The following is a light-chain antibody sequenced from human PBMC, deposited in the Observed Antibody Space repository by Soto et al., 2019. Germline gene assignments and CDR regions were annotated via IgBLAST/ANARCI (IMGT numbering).Light chain of an antibody. J-gene: IGKJ1*01. CDR1: QSISSSY. V-gene: IGKV3-20*01. Sequence: EIVLTQSPGTLSLSPGERATLSCRASQSISSSYLAWYQQKPGQTPRLLIYGASSRATGIPDRFSGSGSGTYFTLTISRLEPEDFAVYYCQQYGNSWTFGQGTKVEIK. CDR3: QQYGNSWT. CDR2: GAS.